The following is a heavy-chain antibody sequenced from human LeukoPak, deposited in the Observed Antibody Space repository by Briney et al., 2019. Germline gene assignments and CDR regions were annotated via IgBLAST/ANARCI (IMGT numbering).Heavy chain of an antibody. J-gene: IGHJ6*02. CDR2: ISYDGSNK. CDR3: AKDKGSSRYYYYGMDV. V-gene: IGHV3-30*18. D-gene: IGHD6-13*01. CDR1: GFTFGSYG. Sequence: GVSLRLSCAASGFTFGSYGMHWVRQAPGKGLEWVAVISYDGSNKYYADSVKGRFTISRDNSKNTLYLQMNSLRAEDTAVYYCAKDKGSSRYYYYGMDVWGQGTTVTVSS.